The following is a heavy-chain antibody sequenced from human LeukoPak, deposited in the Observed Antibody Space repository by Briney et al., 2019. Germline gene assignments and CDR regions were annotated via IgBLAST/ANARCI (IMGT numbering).Heavy chain of an antibody. D-gene: IGHD6-19*01. CDR2: IYYSGST. Sequence: SETLSLACTVSGGSISSSSYYWGWIRQPPGKGLEWIGSIYYSGSTYYNPSLKSRVTISVDTSKNQFSLKLRSVTAADTAVYYCVTFPASYTSAWYDWGQGTLVTVSS. J-gene: IGHJ4*02. V-gene: IGHV4-39*07. CDR1: GGSISSSSYY. CDR3: VTFPASYTSAWYD.